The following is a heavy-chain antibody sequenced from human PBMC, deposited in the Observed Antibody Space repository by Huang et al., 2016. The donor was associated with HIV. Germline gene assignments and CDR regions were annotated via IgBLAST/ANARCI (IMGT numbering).Heavy chain of an antibody. V-gene: IGHV1-24*01. Sequence: QVQLVQSGAEVKKPGASVKVSCKVSGSPLTELPMHWVRQAPGKGLEWMGSFDPEDGETIYAQKVQGRVTMSEDTSTDTAYMELSSLRSEDTAVYYCATVYRRFRNHDSGDYYFDYWDQGTLVTVSS. CDR1: GSPLTELP. CDR2: FDPEDGET. D-gene: IGHD3-22*01. J-gene: IGHJ4*02. CDR3: ATVYRRFRNHDSGDYYFDY.